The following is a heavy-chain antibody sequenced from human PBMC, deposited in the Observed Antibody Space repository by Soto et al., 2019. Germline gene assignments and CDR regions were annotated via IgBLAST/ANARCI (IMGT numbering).Heavy chain of an antibody. CDR3: ARSGSYDFTTFDY. Sequence: QVQLQESGPGLVKPSQTLSLTCTVSGGSISSGDYYWSWIRQPPGKGLEWIGYIYYSGSTYYNPSLKSRVTISVDTSKDQFSLKLSSVTAADTAVYYCARSGSYDFTTFDYWGQGTLVTVSS. CDR1: GGSISSGDYY. V-gene: IGHV4-30-4*01. D-gene: IGHD1-26*01. CDR2: IYYSGST. J-gene: IGHJ4*02.